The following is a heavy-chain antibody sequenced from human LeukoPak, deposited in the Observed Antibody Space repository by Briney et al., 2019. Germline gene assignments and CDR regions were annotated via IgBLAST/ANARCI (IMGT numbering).Heavy chain of an antibody. J-gene: IGHJ4*02. Sequence: GASVTVSCKACGYRFTSYGILWARQAPAQGRQWMGWISAQNGKKKYAQNPQDRVHKTTDTSTNTGYLALRSPTSEETAVYYGARAGTTLLLDYWGQGTLVTVSS. D-gene: IGHD4-11*01. CDR2: ISAQNGKK. V-gene: IGHV1-18*01. CDR3: ARAGTTLLLDY. CDR1: GYRFTSYG.